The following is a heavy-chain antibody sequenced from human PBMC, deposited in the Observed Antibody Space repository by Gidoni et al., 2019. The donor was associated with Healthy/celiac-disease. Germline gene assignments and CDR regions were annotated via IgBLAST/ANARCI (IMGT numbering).Heavy chain of an antibody. CDR3: ARDRGPLRVTGVFDY. CDR1: GGTFSSHA. Sequence: QVQLVQSGAEVKKPGSSVKVSCKASGGTFSSHAISWVRQAPGQGREWMGGITPIFGTANYAQKFQGRVAMTADESTSTAYMELSSLRSEDTAVYYGARDRGPLRVTGVFDYWGQGTLVTVSS. J-gene: IGHJ4*02. CDR2: ITPIFGTA. V-gene: IGHV1-69*01. D-gene: IGHD3-10*01.